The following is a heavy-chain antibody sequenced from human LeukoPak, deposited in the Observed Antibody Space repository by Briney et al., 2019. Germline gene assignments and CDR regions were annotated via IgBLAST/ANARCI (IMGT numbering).Heavy chain of an antibody. CDR3: ARYDILTGSHHNDAFDI. CDR1: GGSISSYY. J-gene: IGHJ3*02. Sequence: SETLSLTCTVSGGSISSYYWSWIRQPPGKGLEWIGYIYYSGSTSYNPSLKSRVTISVDTSKNQFSLKLSSVTAADTAVYYCARYDILTGSHHNDAFDIWGQGTMVTVSS. D-gene: IGHD3-9*01. V-gene: IGHV4-59*01. CDR2: IYYSGST.